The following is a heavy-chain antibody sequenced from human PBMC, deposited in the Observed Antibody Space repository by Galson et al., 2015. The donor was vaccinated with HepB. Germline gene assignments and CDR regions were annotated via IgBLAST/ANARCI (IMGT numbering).Heavy chain of an antibody. CDR3: ARVSRNSSGSYHRRGALDI. D-gene: IGHD3-22*01. CDR2: VFYSGST. Sequence: ETLSLTCTVSGGSLNTYYWTWIRQSPGKGLEWVGYVFYSGSTDYNPSLKSRATISVDTSKSQFSLKLTSVTAADTAIYYCARVSRNSSGSYHRRGALDIWGQGTMVTVSS. J-gene: IGHJ3*02. V-gene: IGHV4-59*01. CDR1: GGSLNTYY.